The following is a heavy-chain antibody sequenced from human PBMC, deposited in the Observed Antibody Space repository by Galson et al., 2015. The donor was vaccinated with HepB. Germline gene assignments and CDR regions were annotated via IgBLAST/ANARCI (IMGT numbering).Heavy chain of an antibody. CDR2: INYSGSA. CDR3: ARYGGDYYDTSGYPAYDAFDF. J-gene: IGHJ3*01. V-gene: IGHV4-34*01. Sequence: ETLSLTCAVYGGSFSDYYWSWIRQPPGKGLEWIGEINYSGSANYNASLKSRVTISVDTSNDQFSLKLRSVTAADTAVYYCARYGGDYYDTSGYPAYDAFDFWGQGTMVTVSS. D-gene: IGHD3-22*01. CDR1: GGSFSDYY.